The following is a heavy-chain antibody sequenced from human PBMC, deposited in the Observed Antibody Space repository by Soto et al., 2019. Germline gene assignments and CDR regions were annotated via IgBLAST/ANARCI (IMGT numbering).Heavy chain of an antibody. CDR1: GFTLNNYG. CDR2: ISPNGQGI. J-gene: IGHJ4*02. Sequence: EVQLLESGGGLVQPGGSLRLSCAASGFTLNNYGMSWVRQAPGKGLEWVSAISPNGQGIYYADSVKGRFIISKDNSKNTVFLHMDSLTADDTAVYYCAKVRGYPRDYFHYWGQGTLVTVSS. V-gene: IGHV3-23*01. CDR3: AKVRGYPRDYFHY. D-gene: IGHD6-13*01.